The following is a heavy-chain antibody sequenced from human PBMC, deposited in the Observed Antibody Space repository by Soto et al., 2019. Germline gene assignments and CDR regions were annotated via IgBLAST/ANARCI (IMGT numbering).Heavy chain of an antibody. J-gene: IGHJ4*02. CDR1: GGSISSGGYY. D-gene: IGHD3-16*01. CDR3: ARLRGSGSWSFDY. V-gene: IGHV4-31*01. Sequence: QVQLQESGPGLVKPSQTLSLTCTVSGGSISSGGYYWSWIRQHPGKGLEWIGHIYHSGSTYYNPSLQSQITISVDTSKNQFSLKLSSVTAADTALYHCARLRGSGSWSFDYWGQGTLVTVSS. CDR2: IYHSGST.